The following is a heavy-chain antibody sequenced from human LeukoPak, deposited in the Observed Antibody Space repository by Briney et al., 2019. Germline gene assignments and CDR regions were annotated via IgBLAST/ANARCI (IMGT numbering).Heavy chain of an antibody. V-gene: IGHV3-11*01. CDR1: GFTFSYFY. J-gene: IGHJ4*02. CDR3: ASGVILTLFDY. D-gene: IGHD3-16*02. Sequence: GGSLRLSCAASGFTFSYFYMDWIRQAPGKGLEWVAHISSSGRTTHYADSVKGRFTISRDNAKNSLSLQMNSLRAEDTAVYYCASGVILTLFDYWGLGTLVTVSS. CDR2: ISSSGRTT.